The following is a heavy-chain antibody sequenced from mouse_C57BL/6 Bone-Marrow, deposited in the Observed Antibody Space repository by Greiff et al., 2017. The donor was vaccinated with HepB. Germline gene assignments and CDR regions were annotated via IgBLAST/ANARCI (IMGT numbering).Heavy chain of an antibody. CDR2: IDPSDSYT. Sequence: QVHVKQPGAELVRPGTSVKLSCKASGYTFTSYWMHWVKQRPGQGLEWIGVIDPSDSYTNYNQKFKGKATLTVDTSSSTAYMQLSSLTSEDSAVYYCARSGATVWAMDYWGQGTSVTVSS. V-gene: IGHV1-59*01. D-gene: IGHD1-1*01. CDR1: GYTFTSYW. CDR3: ARSGATVWAMDY. J-gene: IGHJ4*01.